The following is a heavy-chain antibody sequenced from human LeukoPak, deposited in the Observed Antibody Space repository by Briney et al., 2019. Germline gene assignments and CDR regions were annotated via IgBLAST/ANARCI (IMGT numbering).Heavy chain of an antibody. Sequence: PGGSLRLYCAASGFTVSSNYMSWVRQAPGKGLEWVSVIYSGGSTYYADSVKGRFTISRDNSKNTLYLQMNSLRAEDTAVYYCARENKVRGVTYSFDYWGQGTLVTVSS. J-gene: IGHJ4*02. CDR2: IYSGGST. CDR3: ARENKVRGVTYSFDY. D-gene: IGHD3-10*01. V-gene: IGHV3-53*01. CDR1: GFTVSSNY.